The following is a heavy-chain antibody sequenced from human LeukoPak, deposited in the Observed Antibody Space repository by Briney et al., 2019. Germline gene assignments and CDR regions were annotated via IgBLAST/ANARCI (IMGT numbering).Heavy chain of an antibody. D-gene: IGHD1-26*01. V-gene: IGHV4-34*01. CDR1: GGSFSGYY. Sequence: PSETLSLTCAVYGGSFSGYYWSWIRQPPGKGLEWIGEINHSGSTNYNPSLKSRVTISVDTSKNQFSLKLSSVTAADTAVYYCARGISGSAWPNWFDPWGQGTLVTVSS. CDR2: INHSGST. J-gene: IGHJ5*02. CDR3: ARGISGSAWPNWFDP.